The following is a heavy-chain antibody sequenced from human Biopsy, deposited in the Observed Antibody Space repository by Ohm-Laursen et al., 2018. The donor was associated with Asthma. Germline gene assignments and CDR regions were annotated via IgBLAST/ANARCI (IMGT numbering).Heavy chain of an antibody. D-gene: IGHD1-14*01. V-gene: IGHV4-31*02. J-gene: IGHJ3*01. CDR1: GGYMRSGNYY. Sequence: SQTLSLTCCLSSGSGGYMRSGNYYWSWIRQPPGKGLEWIGYIYTDGSTDYNPSLKSRFSMSVDTSMNQFSLKLTSVTAADTAVYFCARDAGSACSSGLDAFDFWGHGTMVTASS. CDR3: ARDAGSACSSGLDAFDF. CDR2: IYTDGST.